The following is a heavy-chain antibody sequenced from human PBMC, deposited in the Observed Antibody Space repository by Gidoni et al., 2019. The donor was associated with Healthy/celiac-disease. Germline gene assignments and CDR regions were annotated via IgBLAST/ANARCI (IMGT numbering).Heavy chain of an antibody. Sequence: EVQLVESGGGLVKPGGSLRLSFAAPGFTFTRYSMNWVRQAPGKGLEWVSSISSSSSNIDYADSVKGRFTISRDNAKNSLYLQMNSLRAEDTAVYYCAREAGITGSGEIDYWGQGTLVTVSS. CDR1: GFTFTRYS. V-gene: IGHV3-21*01. J-gene: IGHJ4*02. CDR3: AREAGITGSGEIDY. CDR2: ISSSSSNI. D-gene: IGHD1-20*01.